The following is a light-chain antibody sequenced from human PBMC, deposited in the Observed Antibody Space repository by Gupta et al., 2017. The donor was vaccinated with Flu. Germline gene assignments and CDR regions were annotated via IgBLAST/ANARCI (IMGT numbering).Light chain of an antibody. V-gene: IGLV3-19*01. CDR3: NSRDSTDNHQAV. Sequence: SSELTQDPAVSVALGQTVWITCQGHSLRCSYASAYQQKPGQAPVLVIYAKNIRPSGIPDRFSGSSPGNTASLTITGAQAEDEADYYCNSRDSTDNHQAVFGGGTKLTVL. CDR1: SLRCSY. CDR2: AKN. J-gene: IGLJ2*01.